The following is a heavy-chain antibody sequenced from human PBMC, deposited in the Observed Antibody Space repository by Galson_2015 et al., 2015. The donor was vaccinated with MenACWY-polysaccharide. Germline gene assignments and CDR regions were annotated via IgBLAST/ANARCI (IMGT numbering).Heavy chain of an antibody. J-gene: IGHJ4*02. CDR2: IFPATSST. CDR1: GYNFNTFW. Sequence: QSGAEVKKPGESLKISCEASGYNFNTFWIGWARQLPGKGLEWMGIIFPATSSTKYSPSFQGQVTISADKSNSTAYLQWTSLKASDTAMYFCARHQFGTAWSPAGHWGQGTLIIVSS. CDR3: ARHQFGTAWSPAGH. D-gene: IGHD6-19*01. V-gene: IGHV5-51*01.